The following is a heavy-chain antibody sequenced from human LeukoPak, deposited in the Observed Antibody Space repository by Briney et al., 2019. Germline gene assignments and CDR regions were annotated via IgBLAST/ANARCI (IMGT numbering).Heavy chain of an antibody. CDR2: INHSGST. J-gene: IGHJ4*02. D-gene: IGHD3-10*01. V-gene: IGHV4-34*01. Sequence: PSETLSLTCAVYGGSFSGYYWSWIRQPPGKGLEWIGEINHSGSTNYNPSLKGRVTISVVTSKNQFSLKLSSVTAADTAVYYCATYYYGSGNYWGQGTLVTVSS. CDR1: GGSFSGYY. CDR3: ATYYYGSGNY.